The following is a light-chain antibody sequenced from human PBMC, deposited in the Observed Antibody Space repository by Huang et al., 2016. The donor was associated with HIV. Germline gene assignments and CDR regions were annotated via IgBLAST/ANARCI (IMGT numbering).Light chain of an antibody. V-gene: IGKV1-6*01. Sequence: AIQMTQSPASLSASVGDRVTITCRASQDIGNDLGWYQQRLGKAPNRLVSTASHLQSGVPSRFTGSGSGTHFTLTISGLQPEDFATYYCLQDYTYPWTFGQGTKVEI. CDR1: QDIGND. CDR3: LQDYTYPWT. J-gene: IGKJ1*01. CDR2: TAS.